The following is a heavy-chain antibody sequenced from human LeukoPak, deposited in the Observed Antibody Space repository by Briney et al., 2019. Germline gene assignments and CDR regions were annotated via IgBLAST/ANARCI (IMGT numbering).Heavy chain of an antibody. Sequence: GASVKVPCKASGYTFNTYGINWVRQAPGQGLEWMGWISAYNGNTNYAQNFQGRITLTTDTSTSMAYMELTGLRSDDTAVYYCARDGRQWVPLNWFDPWGQGTLVTVSS. CDR2: ISAYNGNT. CDR3: ARDGRQWVPLNWFDP. CDR1: GYTFNTYG. D-gene: IGHD6-19*01. J-gene: IGHJ5*02. V-gene: IGHV1-18*04.